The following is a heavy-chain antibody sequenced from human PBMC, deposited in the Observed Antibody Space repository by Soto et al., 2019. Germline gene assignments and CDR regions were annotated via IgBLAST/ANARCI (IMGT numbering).Heavy chain of an antibody. V-gene: IGHV3-23*01. CDR3: ATTRTFDY. CDR1: GFTFSNYV. Sequence: GGSLRLSCVASGFTFSNYVMSWVRQAPGEGLEWVSAIGGSGGSTYYADSVKGRFTISRDNSKNTLYLQMNSLRVEDTAVYYCATTRTFDYWGQGSLVTVSS. J-gene: IGHJ4*02. CDR2: IGGSGGST.